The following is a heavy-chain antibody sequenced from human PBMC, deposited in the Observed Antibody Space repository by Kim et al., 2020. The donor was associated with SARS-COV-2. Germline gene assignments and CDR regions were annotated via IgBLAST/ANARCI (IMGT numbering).Heavy chain of an antibody. J-gene: IGHJ4*02. D-gene: IGHD3-10*01. CDR2: INHSGST. CDR1: GGSFSGYY. Sequence: SETLSLTCAVYGGSFSGYYWSWIRQPPGKGLEWIGEINHSGSTNYNPSLKSRVTISVDTSKNQFSLKLSSVTAADTAVYYCARGRGAADYWGQGTLVTV. CDR3: ARGRGAADY. V-gene: IGHV4-34*01.